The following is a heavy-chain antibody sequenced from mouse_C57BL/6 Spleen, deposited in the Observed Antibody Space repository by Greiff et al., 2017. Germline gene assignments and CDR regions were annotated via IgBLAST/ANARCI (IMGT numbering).Heavy chain of an antibody. CDR1: GYAFSSSW. Sequence: VKLQQSGPELVKPGASVKISCKASGYAFSSSWMNWVKQRPGKGLEWIGRIYPGDGDTNYNGKFKGKATLTADKSSSTAYMQLSSLTSEDSAVYFCARRDYYGSSYVEDYYAMDYWGQGTSVTVSS. V-gene: IGHV1-82*01. CDR3: ARRDYYGSSYVEDYYAMDY. D-gene: IGHD1-1*01. J-gene: IGHJ4*01. CDR2: IYPGDGDT.